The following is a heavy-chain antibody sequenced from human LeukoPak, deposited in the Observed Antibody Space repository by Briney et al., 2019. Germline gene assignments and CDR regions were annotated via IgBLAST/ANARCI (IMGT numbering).Heavy chain of an antibody. CDR3: AKGLDF. CDR2: ISWNSGSI. V-gene: IGHV3-9*01. D-gene: IGHD2-2*03. Sequence: PGASLRLSCAASGFTFDDYAMHWVRQAPGKGLEWVSGISWNSGSIGYADSVKGRFTISRDNAKNSLYLQMNSLRAEDTALYYCAKGLDFGGQGTLVTVSS. J-gene: IGHJ4*02. CDR1: GFTFDDYA.